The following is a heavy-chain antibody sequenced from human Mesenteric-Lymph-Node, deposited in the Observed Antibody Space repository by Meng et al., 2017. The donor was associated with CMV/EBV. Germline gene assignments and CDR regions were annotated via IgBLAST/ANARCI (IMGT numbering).Heavy chain of an antibody. CDR3: ARDSGFRFLEWDYFDS. D-gene: IGHD3-3*01. CDR1: GGSVSSGPYY. V-gene: IGHV4-61*01. CDR2: VYYTGNN. Sequence: SETLSLTCTVSGGSVSSGPYYWSWIRQPPGKGLEWVAYVYYTGNNNYNPSLKNRATISVDTSKNQFSLTLNSVTGADTAVYYCARDSGFRFLEWDYFDSWGQGTLVTVSS. J-gene: IGHJ4*02.